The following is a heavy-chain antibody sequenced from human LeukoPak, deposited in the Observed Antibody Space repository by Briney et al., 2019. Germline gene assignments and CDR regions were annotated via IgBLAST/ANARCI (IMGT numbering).Heavy chain of an antibody. CDR1: GVSISSSSYY. V-gene: IGHV4-39*07. Sequence: SETLSLTCTVSGVSISSSSYYWGWIRQPPGKGLEWIGSIYYSGSTYYNPSLKSRVTISVDTSKNQFSLKLSSVTAADTAVYYCARATVTYDFWSGYPSYFDSWGQGTLVTVSS. CDR2: IYYSGST. CDR3: ARATVTYDFWSGYPSYFDS. D-gene: IGHD3-3*01. J-gene: IGHJ4*02.